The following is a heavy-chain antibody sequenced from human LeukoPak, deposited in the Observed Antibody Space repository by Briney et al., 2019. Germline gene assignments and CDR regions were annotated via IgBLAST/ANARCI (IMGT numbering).Heavy chain of an antibody. J-gene: IGHJ3*02. CDR3: ARPSIAEVGAFDI. D-gene: IGHD6-6*01. V-gene: IGHV4-39*01. CDR1: GGSISSSSYY. CDR2: IYYSGST. Sequence: SETLSLTCTVSGGSISSSSYYWGWIRQPPGTGLEWIGSIYYSGSTYYNPSLKSRVTISVDTSKNQFSLKRSSVTAADTAVYYCARPSIAEVGAFDIWGQGTMVTVSS.